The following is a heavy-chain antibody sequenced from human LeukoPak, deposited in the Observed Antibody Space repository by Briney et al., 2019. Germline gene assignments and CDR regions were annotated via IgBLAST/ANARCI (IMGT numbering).Heavy chain of an antibody. J-gene: IGHJ3*02. CDR2: IYYSGST. Sequence: SETLSLTCTVSGGSISSYYWSWIRQPPGKGLEWIGYIYYSGSTNYNPSPKSRVTISVDTSKNQFSLKLSSVTAADTAVYYCARAGGITMVRGVITKNYDAFDIWGQGTMVTVSS. CDR3: ARAGGITMVRGVITKNYDAFDI. V-gene: IGHV4-59*01. D-gene: IGHD3-10*01. CDR1: GGSISSYY.